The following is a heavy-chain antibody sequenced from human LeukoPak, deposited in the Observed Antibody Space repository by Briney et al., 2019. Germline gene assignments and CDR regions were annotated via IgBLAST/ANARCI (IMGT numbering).Heavy chain of an antibody. J-gene: IGHJ4*02. CDR1: GYTFTSYY. CDR2: INPSGGST. Sequence: ASVKVSCKASGYTFTSYYMHWVRQAPGQGLEWMGIINPSGGSTSYAQKFQGRVTMTKDTSTSTVYMELSSLRSDDTAVYYCARTAARRFDYWGQGTLVTVSS. D-gene: IGHD6-6*01. V-gene: IGHV1-46*01. CDR3: ARTAARRFDY.